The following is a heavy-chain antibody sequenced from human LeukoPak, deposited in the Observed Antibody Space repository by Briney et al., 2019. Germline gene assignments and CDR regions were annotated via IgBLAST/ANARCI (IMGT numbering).Heavy chain of an antibody. CDR2: IYHSGST. D-gene: IGHD4-23*01. J-gene: IGHJ4*02. CDR3: ARGGNGGNWYYFDY. CDR1: GGSISSGGYS. V-gene: IGHV4-30-2*01. Sequence: SETLSLTCAVSGGSISSGGYSWSWIRRPPGKGLEWIGYIYHSGSTYYNPSLKSRVTISVDRSKNQFSLKLSSVTAADTAVYYCARGGNGGNWYYFDYWGQGTLVTVSS.